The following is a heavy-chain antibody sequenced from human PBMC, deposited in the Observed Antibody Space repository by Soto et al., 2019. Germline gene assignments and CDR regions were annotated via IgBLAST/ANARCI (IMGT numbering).Heavy chain of an antibody. D-gene: IGHD1-26*01. J-gene: IGHJ6*03. CDR3: ARSDYRGYYYYMDV. V-gene: IGHV4-59*01. CDR2: IYYSGST. CDR1: GGSISLYY. Sequence: QVQLQESGPGLVKPSETLSLTCTVSGGSISLYYWSWIRQPPGKGLEWIGYIYYSGSTNYNPSLKSRVTISVDTSKNRVAVKLSSVTAADTAVYYCARSDYRGYYYYMDVWGKGTTVTVSS.